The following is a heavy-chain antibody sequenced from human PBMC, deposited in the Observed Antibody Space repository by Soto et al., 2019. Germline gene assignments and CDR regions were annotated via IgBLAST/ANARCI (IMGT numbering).Heavy chain of an antibody. CDR2: IVVGSGNT. Sequence: ASVKVSCKASGFTFTSSAMQWVRQARGQRLEWIGWIVVGSGNTNYAQKFQERVTITRDMSTSTAYMELSSLRSEDTAVYYCAAVLQEDIVVVVAATNAFDIWGQGTMVTVSS. CDR3: AAVLQEDIVVVVAATNAFDI. J-gene: IGHJ3*02. V-gene: IGHV1-58*02. CDR1: GFTFTSSA. D-gene: IGHD2-15*01.